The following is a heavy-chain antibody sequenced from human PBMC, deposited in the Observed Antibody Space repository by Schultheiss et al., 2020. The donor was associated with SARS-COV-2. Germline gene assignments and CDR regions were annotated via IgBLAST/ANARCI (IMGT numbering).Heavy chain of an antibody. CDR2: IYFSGST. D-gene: IGHD3-3*01. CDR1: GGSISSGGYY. Sequence: SETLSLTCTVSGGSISSGGYYWGWIRQPPGKGLEWIATIYFSGSTYYNPSLKSRVTISTDTSKSQLSLKLNSVTAADTAVYYCAGGGRFGSNWFDPWGQGTLVTVSS. CDR3: AGGGRFGSNWFDP. V-gene: IGHV4-39*07. J-gene: IGHJ5*02.